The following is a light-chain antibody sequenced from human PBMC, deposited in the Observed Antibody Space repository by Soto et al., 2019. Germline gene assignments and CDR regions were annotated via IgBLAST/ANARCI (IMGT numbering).Light chain of an antibody. J-gene: IGLJ1*01. V-gene: IGLV2-23*02. CDR2: EVN. CDR1: SSNVGSYKL. CDR3: CSSGGSPTYV. Sequence: QSALTQPASVSGSPGQPITISCTGTSSNVGSYKLVSWYQQHPGKAPKLMIFEVNKRPSGVSNRFSGSKSGNTASLTISGLKVEGEADYYCCSSGGSPTYVFGTGTKVTVL.